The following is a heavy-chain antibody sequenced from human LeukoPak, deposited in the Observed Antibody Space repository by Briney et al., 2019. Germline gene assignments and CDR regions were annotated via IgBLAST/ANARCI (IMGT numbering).Heavy chain of an antibody. CDR2: ILQDGSEK. CDR3: ARAGAYSNSSPAGL. CDR1: GFTFSSYW. Sequence: PGGSLRLSCAASGFTFSSYWMSWVRQTPGKGLEWVAIILQDGSEKHYVASVKGRFTISRDNAKNSVYLQMNGLRAEDTAVYYCARAGAYSNSSPAGLWGQGTLVTVSS. D-gene: IGHD2/OR15-2a*01. J-gene: IGHJ4*02. V-gene: IGHV3-7*01.